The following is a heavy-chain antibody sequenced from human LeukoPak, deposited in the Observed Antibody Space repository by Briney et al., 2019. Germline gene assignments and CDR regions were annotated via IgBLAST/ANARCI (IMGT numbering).Heavy chain of an antibody. CDR1: GFTFSSYW. CDR3: ARDFFYSSSWYAAYYYYGMDV. CDR2: IKHDGSEK. V-gene: IGHV3-7*01. D-gene: IGHD6-13*01. J-gene: IGHJ6*02. Sequence: GGSLRLSCAASGFTFSSYWMSWVRQAPGKGLEWVANIKHDGSEKYYVDSVKGRFTISRDNAKNSLYLQMNSLRAEDTAVYYCARDFFYSSSWYAAYYYYGMDVWGQGTTVTVSS.